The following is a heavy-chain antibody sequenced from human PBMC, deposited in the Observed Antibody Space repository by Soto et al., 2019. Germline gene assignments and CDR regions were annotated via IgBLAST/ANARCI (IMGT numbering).Heavy chain of an antibody. J-gene: IGHJ4*02. CDR1: GGSSSSHS. CDR2: IHHDGST. V-gene: IGHV4-34*01. CDR3: ATYDVGTIIQDY. D-gene: IGHD2-21*02. Sequence: SETLSLTCAISGGSSSSHSKSWVRQPPGKGLEWIGEIHHDGSTNYNPSLKSRVTISENTSKNHFSLELSSVTAADTAVYYCATYDVGTIIQDYWGQGTLVTGS.